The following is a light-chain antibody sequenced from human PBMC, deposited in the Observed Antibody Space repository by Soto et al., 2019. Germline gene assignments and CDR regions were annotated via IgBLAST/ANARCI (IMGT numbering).Light chain of an antibody. CDR2: GAS. V-gene: IGKV3-15*01. CDR3: QQYNNWPLT. J-gene: IGKJ1*01. CDR1: QSVSNN. Sequence: EIVMTQSPATLSVSPGERATLSCRASQSVSNNLAWYQQNPGQAPRLLIYGASARATGVPAKVSGSGSGTEFTLTISISSLQSEDFAVYYCQQYNNWPLTFGQGTKVEIK.